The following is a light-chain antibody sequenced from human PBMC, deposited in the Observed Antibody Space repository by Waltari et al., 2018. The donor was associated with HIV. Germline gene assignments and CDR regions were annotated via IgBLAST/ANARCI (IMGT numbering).Light chain of an antibody. CDR3: AAWADTLSGPD. V-gene: IGLV1-47*01. CDR1: RSNIGSNY. J-gene: IGLJ1*01. Sequence: QSVLTQPPSASGTPGQRVTISCSGSRSNIGSNYVYWYQQLPGTASKLLIYRNNERPAGVTDPFAASNAGTAASLAIRGRRSEDEADYYGAAWADTLSGPDFGTGTKVTVL. CDR2: RNN.